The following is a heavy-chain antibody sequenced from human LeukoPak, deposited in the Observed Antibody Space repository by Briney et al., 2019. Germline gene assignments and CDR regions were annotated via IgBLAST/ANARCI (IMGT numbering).Heavy chain of an antibody. D-gene: IGHD5-12*01. V-gene: IGHV3-64D*06. Sequence: ASVKVSCKASGYTFTSYTMYWVRQAPGKGLEYVSVINGDGRTTYYIDSVKGRFTISRDNSKNTLYLQMSSLRADDTAVYYCVGDQVDDTGYLRWGQGTRVTVSA. CDR2: INGDGRTT. J-gene: IGHJ4*02. CDR1: GYTFTSYT. CDR3: VGDQVDDTGYLR.